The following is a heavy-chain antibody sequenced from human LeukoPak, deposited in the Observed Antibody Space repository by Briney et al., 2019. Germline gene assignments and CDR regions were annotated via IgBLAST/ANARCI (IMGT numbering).Heavy chain of an antibody. CDR3: TTSKQPYYYYYMDV. CDR1: GFTFSNYG. V-gene: IGHV3-30*03. CDR2: ISYDGSNK. J-gene: IGHJ6*03. D-gene: IGHD1-14*01. Sequence: GGSLRLSCAASGFTFSNYGMHWVRQAPGKGLEWVAVISYDGSNKYYVDHVKGRFTVSRDNSKNTLYLQMNSLKTEDTAVYYCTTSKQPYYYYYMDVWGKGTTVTVSS.